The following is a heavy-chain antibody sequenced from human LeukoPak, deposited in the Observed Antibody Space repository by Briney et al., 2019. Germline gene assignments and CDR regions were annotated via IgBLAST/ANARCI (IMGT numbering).Heavy chain of an antibody. CDR3: ARHISGGPDY. V-gene: IGHV5-51*01. CDR1: GYTFSSYW. D-gene: IGHD3-10*01. Sequence: GKSLKISCKGSGYTFSSYWIGWLRQMPGKGLEWMGIIYPDDSDTRYSPSFQGQVTISADRSISTAYLQWSSLKASDTAMYYCARHISGGPDYWGQGTLVTVSS. J-gene: IGHJ4*02. CDR2: IYPDDSDT.